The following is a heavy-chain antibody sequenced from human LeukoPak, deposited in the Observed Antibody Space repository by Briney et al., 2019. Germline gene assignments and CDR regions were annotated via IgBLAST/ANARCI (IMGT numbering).Heavy chain of an antibody. D-gene: IGHD1-1*01. Sequence: PSETLSLTCTVSGGSISSSSYYWGWIRQPPGKGLEWIGSIYYSGSTYYNPSLKSRVTISIDTSKNQFSLKLSSVTAADTAVYYCARAPGGVWNYMDAWGKGTTVTVSS. V-gene: IGHV4-39*07. CDR1: GGSISSSSYY. J-gene: IGHJ6*03. CDR3: ARAPGGVWNYMDA. CDR2: IYYSGST.